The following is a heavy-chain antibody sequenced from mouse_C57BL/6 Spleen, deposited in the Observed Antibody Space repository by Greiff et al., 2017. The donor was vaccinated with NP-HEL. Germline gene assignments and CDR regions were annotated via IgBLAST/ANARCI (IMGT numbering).Heavy chain of an antibody. J-gene: IGHJ3*01. CDR3: ARDYYGSSWFAY. Sequence: EVKLVESGGGLVKPGGSLKLSCAASGFTFSSYAMSWVRQTPEKRLEWVATISDGGSYTYYPDNVKGRVTISRDNAKNNLYLQMSHLKSEDTAMYYCARDYYGSSWFAYWGQGTLVTVSA. CDR2: ISDGGSYT. D-gene: IGHD1-1*01. V-gene: IGHV5-4*01. CDR1: GFTFSSYA.